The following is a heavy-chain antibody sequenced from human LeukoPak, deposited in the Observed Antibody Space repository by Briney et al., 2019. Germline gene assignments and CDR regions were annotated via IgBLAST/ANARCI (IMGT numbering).Heavy chain of an antibody. CDR3: ARPRVPDS. J-gene: IGHJ4*02. V-gene: IGHV3-7*01. CDR2: IKKDGSET. Sequence: PGGSLRLSCAASGLTFSSSWMSWVRQAPGKGLEWVANIKKDGSETNYVDSVKGRFTISRDNAKNSLYLQMNSLRAEDTAVYYCARPRVPDSWGQGTLVTVSS. CDR1: GLTFSSSW.